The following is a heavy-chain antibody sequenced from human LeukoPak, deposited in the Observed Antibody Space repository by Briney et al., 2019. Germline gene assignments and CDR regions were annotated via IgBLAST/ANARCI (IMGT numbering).Heavy chain of an antibody. Sequence: SETLSLTCTVSGGSVSSSGSFWGWIRQPPGKGLEWISTIYYSGSTYFNPSLKRRVTISVDTSKNQLSLKVTSVTAADTAVYYCATGTIFGVLLQWGQGTVVTVSS. CDR1: GGSVSSSGSF. CDR3: ATGTIFGVLLQ. V-gene: IGHV4-39*01. CDR2: IYYSGST. J-gene: IGHJ4*02. D-gene: IGHD3-3*01.